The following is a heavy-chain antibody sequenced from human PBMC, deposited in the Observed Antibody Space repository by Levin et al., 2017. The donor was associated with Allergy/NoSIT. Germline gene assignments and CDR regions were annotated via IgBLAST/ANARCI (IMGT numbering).Heavy chain of an antibody. CDR1: GFTFSSYW. CDR2: IKQDGSEK. V-gene: IGHV3-7*04. CDR3: ARFNVTMVRGVIITVFDY. J-gene: IGHJ4*02. D-gene: IGHD3-10*01. Sequence: GGSLRLSCAASGFTFSSYWMSWVRQAPGKGLEWVANIKQDGSEKYYVDSVKGRFTISRDNAKNSLYLQMNSLRAEDTAVYYCARFNVTMVRGVIITVFDYWGQGTLVTVSS.